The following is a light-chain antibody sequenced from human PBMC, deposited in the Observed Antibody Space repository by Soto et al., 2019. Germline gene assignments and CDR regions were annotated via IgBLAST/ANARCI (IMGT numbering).Light chain of an antibody. V-gene: IGKV3-15*01. J-gene: IGKJ4*01. CDR1: QSVSTN. Sequence: VMTQSPSTLSVSPGESATLSCRASQSVSTNIAWYQQKPGQAPRLLIYGASARAAGVPARFSGSGSGTEFTLSINSLQSEDFAVYYCHQYSSWPPGTFGGGARVEIK. CDR3: HQYSSWPPGT. CDR2: GAS.